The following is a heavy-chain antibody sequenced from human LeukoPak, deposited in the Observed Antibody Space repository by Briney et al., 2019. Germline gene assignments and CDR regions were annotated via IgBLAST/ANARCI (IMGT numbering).Heavy chain of an antibody. CDR1: GGSFSGYY. V-gene: IGHV4-34*01. D-gene: IGHD4-17*01. Sequence: PSETLSLTCAVYGGSFSGYYWSWIRQPPGKGLEWIGEINHSGSTNYNPSLKSRVTISVDTSKNQFSLKLSSVTAADTAVYYCASLGGGTTVTTSYYFDYWGQGTLVTVSS. J-gene: IGHJ4*02. CDR2: INHSGST. CDR3: ASLGGGTTVTTSYYFDY.